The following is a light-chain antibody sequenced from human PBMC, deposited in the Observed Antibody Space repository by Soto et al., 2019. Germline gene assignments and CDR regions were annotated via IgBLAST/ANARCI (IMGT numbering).Light chain of an antibody. J-gene: IGKJ5*01. V-gene: IGKV3-20*01. Sequence: IVLTQAPGTLSFSPGERVTLSCRASQSVTTRLAWYQHKPGQAPTLLMSGASNRASGVPVRFSGSGSGTDFTLTITRLEPEDFALYYCQQYGGSTITFGLGTRLEIK. CDR3: QQYGGSTIT. CDR1: QSVTTR. CDR2: GAS.